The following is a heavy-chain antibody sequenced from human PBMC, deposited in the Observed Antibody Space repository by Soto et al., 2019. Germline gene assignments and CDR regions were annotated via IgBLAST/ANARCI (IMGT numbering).Heavy chain of an antibody. J-gene: IGHJ6*02. CDR3: ARDRGSGSSPYYGMDV. CDR2: ISYDGSNK. D-gene: IGHD3-10*01. V-gene: IGHV3-30-3*01. Sequence: GGSLRLSCAASGFTFSSYAMHRVRQAPGKGLEWVAVISYDGSNKYYADSVKGRFTISRDNSKNTLYLQMNSLRAEDTAVYYCARDRGSGSSPYYGMDVWGQGTTVTVSS. CDR1: GFTFSSYA.